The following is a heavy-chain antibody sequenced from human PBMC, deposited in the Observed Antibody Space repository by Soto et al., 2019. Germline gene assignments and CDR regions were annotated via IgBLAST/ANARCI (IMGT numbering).Heavy chain of an antibody. J-gene: IGHJ5*02. CDR1: GYTFTSYG. V-gene: IGHV1-18*01. Sequence: QVQLVQSGAEVKKPGASVKVSCKASGYTFTSYGISWVRQAPGQGLEWMGCISAYNGNTNYAQKLQGTVTMTTDTSTSKDHMEQRRLRSDDTAVYYCARDGSPRASRFDPLGQGTLVTVSS. CDR3: ARDGSPRASRFDP. CDR2: ISAYNGNT. D-gene: IGHD3-10*01.